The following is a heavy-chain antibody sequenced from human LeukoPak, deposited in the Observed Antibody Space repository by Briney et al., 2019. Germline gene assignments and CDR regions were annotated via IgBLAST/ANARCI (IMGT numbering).Heavy chain of an antibody. J-gene: IGHJ3*02. CDR2: INPSGGST. V-gene: IGHV1-46*01. D-gene: IGHD3-16*02. CDR1: GYTFTSYY. CDR3: TREGVYAPDPSSYHRDAFDI. Sequence: ASVKVSCKASGYTFTSYYMNWVRQAPGQGLEWMGIINPSGGSTSSAQKFQGRVTITADKSTNTAHMELRRLESGDTAVYYCTREGVYAPDPSSYHRDAFDIWGQGTVVIVSS.